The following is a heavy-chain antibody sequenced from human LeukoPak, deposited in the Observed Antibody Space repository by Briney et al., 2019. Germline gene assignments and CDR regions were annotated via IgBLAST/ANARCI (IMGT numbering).Heavy chain of an antibody. J-gene: IGHJ4*02. D-gene: IGHD3-22*01. CDR2: IYHSGST. CDR3: AGKYYYDSGGYFYVDY. CDR1: GGSISSSSYF. Sequence: SETLSLTCTVSGGSISSSSYFWGWIRQSPGKGLEWIGSIYHSGSTYYNPSLKSRVTISVDTSKNQFSLKLSSVTAADTAVYYCAGKYYYDSGGYFYVDYWGQGTLVTVSS. V-gene: IGHV4-39*07.